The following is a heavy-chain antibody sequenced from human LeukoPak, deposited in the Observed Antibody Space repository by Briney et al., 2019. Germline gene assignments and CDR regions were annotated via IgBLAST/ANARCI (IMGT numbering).Heavy chain of an antibody. CDR2: IGSSGSTI. V-gene: IGHV3-48*03. CDR1: GFTFSTYE. Sequence: PGGSLRLSCEASGFTFSTYEMNWVRQTPGKGLGWVSCIGSSGSTIYYADSVKGRFTISRDNGKNSLYLHMNSLRAEDTAVYYCARVALDREVRGVMPFDYWGQGTLVTVSS. CDR3: ARVALDREVRGVMPFDY. J-gene: IGHJ4*02. D-gene: IGHD3-10*01.